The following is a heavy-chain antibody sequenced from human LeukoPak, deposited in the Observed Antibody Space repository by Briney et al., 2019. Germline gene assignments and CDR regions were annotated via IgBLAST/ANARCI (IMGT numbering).Heavy chain of an antibody. V-gene: IGHV4-59*08. CDR2: IYYSGST. Sequence: SETLSLTCTVSGGSISSYYWSWIRQPPGKGLEWIGYIYYSGSTNYNPSLKSRVTISVDTSKNQFSLKLSSVTAADTAVYYCAKIVVVPGGYYGMDVWGQGTTVTVSS. CDR1: GGSISSYY. J-gene: IGHJ6*02. CDR3: AKIVVVPGGYYGMDV. D-gene: IGHD2-2*01.